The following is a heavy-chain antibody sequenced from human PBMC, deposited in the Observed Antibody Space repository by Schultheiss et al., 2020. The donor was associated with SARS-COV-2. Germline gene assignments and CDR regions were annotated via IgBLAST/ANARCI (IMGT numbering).Heavy chain of an antibody. CDR2: ISSSGTI. CDR3: ARASPYFDY. J-gene: IGHJ4*02. Sequence: GGSLRLSCAASGFTFSSYSMNWVRQAPGKGLEWVSSISSSGTIYYADSVKGRFRFTISRDNAKNSLYLQMNSLRAEDTAVYYCARASPYFDYWGQGALVTVSS. V-gene: IGHV3-69-1*01. CDR1: GFTFSSYS.